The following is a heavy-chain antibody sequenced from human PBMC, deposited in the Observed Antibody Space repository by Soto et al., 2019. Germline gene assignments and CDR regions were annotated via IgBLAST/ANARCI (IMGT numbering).Heavy chain of an antibody. Sequence: PSQTLSLTCAISGDSVSSNSAAWNWIRQPPSRGLEWLGRTYYRSKWYNDYAVSVKSRITINPDTSKNQFSLQLNSVTPEDTAVYYCARDLSVATIGNWDGMDVWGQGTTVTVSS. D-gene: IGHD5-12*01. CDR3: ARDLSVATIGNWDGMDV. V-gene: IGHV6-1*01. J-gene: IGHJ6*02. CDR2: TYYRSKWYN. CDR1: GDSVSSNSAA.